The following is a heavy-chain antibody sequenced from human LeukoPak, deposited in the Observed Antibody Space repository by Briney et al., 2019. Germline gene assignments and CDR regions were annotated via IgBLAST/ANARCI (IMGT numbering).Heavy chain of an antibody. V-gene: IGHV4-59*01. CDR2: IYYSGST. D-gene: IGHD4-17*01. J-gene: IGHJ4*02. Sequence: PSEPLSLTCTVSGGSISSYYWSWIRQPPGKGLEWIGYIYYSGSTNYNPSLKSRVTISVDTSKNQFSLKLSSVTAADTAVYYCARDIGDYSFDYWGQGTLVTVSS. CDR3: ARDIGDYSFDY. CDR1: GGSISSYY.